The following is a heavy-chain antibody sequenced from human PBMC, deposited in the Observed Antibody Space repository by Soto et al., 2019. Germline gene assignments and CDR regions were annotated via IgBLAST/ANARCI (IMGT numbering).Heavy chain of an antibody. J-gene: IGHJ6*03. V-gene: IGHV1-8*01. D-gene: IGHD2-2*01. Sequence: ASVKVSCKASGYTFTSYDINWVRQATGQGLEWMGWMNPNSGNTGYAQKFQGRVTMTRNTSISTAYMELSSLRSEDTAVYYCATLGYCSSTSCPYYYYMDVWGKGTTVTV. CDR1: GYTFTSYD. CDR3: ATLGYCSSTSCPYYYYMDV. CDR2: MNPNSGNT.